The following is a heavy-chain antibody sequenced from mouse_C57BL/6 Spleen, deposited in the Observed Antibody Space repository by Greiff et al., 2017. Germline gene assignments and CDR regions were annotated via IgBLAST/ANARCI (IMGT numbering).Heavy chain of an antibody. CDR1: GFTFTDYY. V-gene: IGHV7-3*01. CDR2: IRNKANGYTT. D-gene: IGHD2-1*01. Sequence: EVKLVESGGGLVQPGGSLSLSCAASGFTFTDYYMSLVRQPPGKALEWLGFIRNKANGYTTESSASVKGRFTISRDNSQSTLYLQMNALRAEDSATYYCARPPCGNHDGLADWGQGTLVTVSA. CDR3: ARPPCGNHDGLAD. J-gene: IGHJ3*01.